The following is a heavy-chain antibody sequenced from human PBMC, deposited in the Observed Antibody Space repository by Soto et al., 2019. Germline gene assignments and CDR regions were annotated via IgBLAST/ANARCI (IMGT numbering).Heavy chain of an antibody. V-gene: IGHV3-33*01. J-gene: IGHJ6*02. CDR1: GFTFSSYG. D-gene: IGHD3-22*01. CDR3: ASDLYYASSGYYYDYYYGMDV. CDR2: IWYDGSNK. Sequence: QVQLVESGGGVVQPGRSLRLSCAASGFTFSSYGMHWVRQAPGKGLEWVAVIWYDGSNKYYADSVKGRFTISRDNSKKRGYPQMKMYRAEHTAVDYYASDLYYASSGYYYDYYYGMDVWGQGTTVTVSS.